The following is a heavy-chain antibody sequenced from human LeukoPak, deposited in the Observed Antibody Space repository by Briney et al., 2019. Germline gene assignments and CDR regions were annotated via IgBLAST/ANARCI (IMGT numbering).Heavy chain of an antibody. V-gene: IGHV3-23*01. CDR3: AKLIVGRYFDY. CDR1: GFTFSSYV. Sequence: GGTLRLSCAASGFTFSSYVMSWVRQAPRKGLEWVSGISGSGYSTSYAASVKGRFTISRDNSKNTLFLQMHSLRAEDTALYYCAKLIVGRYFDYWGQGTLVTVSS. J-gene: IGHJ4*02. CDR2: ISGSGYST. D-gene: IGHD2-15*01.